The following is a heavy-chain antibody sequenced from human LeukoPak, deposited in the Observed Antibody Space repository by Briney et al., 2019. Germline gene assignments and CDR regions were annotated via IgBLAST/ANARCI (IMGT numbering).Heavy chain of an antibody. Sequence: GGSLRLSCAASGFTFSSYSMNWVRQAPGKGLEWVSSISSSSSYIYYAGSVKGRFTISRDNAKNSLYLQMNSLRAEDTAVYYCARPSLWFRGAFDYCGQGTLVTVSS. V-gene: IGHV3-21*01. CDR3: ARPSLWFRGAFDY. J-gene: IGHJ4*02. D-gene: IGHD3-10*01. CDR2: ISSSSSYI. CDR1: GFTFSSYS.